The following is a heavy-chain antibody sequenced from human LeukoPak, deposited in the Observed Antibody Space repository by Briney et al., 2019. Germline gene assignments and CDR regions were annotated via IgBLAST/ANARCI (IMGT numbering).Heavy chain of an antibody. Sequence: SETLSLTCTVSGGSISSNSYYWGWIRQPPGKGLEWIGSIYYSGSTYYNPSLKSRVTISVDTSKNQFSLKLSSVTAADTAVYYCARALRTMPRLGYFDYWGQGTLVTVSS. CDR1: GGSISSNSYY. CDR3: ARALRTMPRLGYFDY. D-gene: IGHD3-3*01. CDR2: IYYSGST. J-gene: IGHJ4*02. V-gene: IGHV4-39*07.